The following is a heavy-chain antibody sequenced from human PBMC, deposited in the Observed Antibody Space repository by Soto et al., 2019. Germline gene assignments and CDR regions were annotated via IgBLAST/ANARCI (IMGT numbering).Heavy chain of an antibody. Sequence: ASVKVSCKVSGYTLTELSMHWVRQAPGKGLEWMGGFDPEDGETIYAQKFQGRVTMTEDTSTGTAYMELSSLRSEDTAVYYCATTQTHDYIWGSYRWGPFDYWGQGTLVTVSS. CDR2: FDPEDGET. CDR1: GYTLTELS. V-gene: IGHV1-24*01. J-gene: IGHJ4*02. CDR3: ATTQTHDYIWGSYRWGPFDY. D-gene: IGHD3-16*02.